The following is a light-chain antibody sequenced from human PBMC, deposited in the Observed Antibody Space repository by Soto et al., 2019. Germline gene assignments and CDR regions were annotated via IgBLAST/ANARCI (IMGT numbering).Light chain of an antibody. CDR2: EVS. CDR1: TSDIGDSIF. J-gene: IGLJ1*01. Sequence: QSALTQPASVSGSPGQSITISCTGTTSDIGDSIFVTWYQQHPGNAPKLLLFEVSHRPSWISHRLSGSKSGNTASLTISGLQAEDEADYYCSSYTNNSTYVFGTGTKLTVL. CDR3: SSYTNNSTYV. V-gene: IGLV2-14*01.